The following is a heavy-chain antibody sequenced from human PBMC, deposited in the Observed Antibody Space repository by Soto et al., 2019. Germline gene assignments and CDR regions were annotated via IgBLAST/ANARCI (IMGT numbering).Heavy chain of an antibody. Sequence: LRLSCSVSGFTFSAYWMHWVRQVPRKGLTWVSRISDDGSTATYADSVKGRFVISRDNAKNSLYLEMNTLRADDSGLYYCARGPRVSSTGTGAHWGRGTLVTVSS. V-gene: IGHV3-74*01. CDR2: ISDDGSTA. CDR1: GFTFSAYW. CDR3: ARGPRVSSTGTGAH. J-gene: IGHJ4*02. D-gene: IGHD1-1*01.